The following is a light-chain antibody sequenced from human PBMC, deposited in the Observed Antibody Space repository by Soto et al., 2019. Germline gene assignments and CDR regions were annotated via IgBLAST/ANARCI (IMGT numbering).Light chain of an antibody. J-gene: IGKJ5*01. CDR1: QDIRNF. CDR2: DAS. CDR3: QKSDILIT. V-gene: IGKV1-33*01. Sequence: DIQMTQSPSSLSASVGDRVTITCQASQDIRNFLNWYQQKPGQAPKLLIYDASKLETGVPSRFSGSGSGTDFTFSISSLQPEDIGTYYCQKSDILITFGQGTRLEIK.